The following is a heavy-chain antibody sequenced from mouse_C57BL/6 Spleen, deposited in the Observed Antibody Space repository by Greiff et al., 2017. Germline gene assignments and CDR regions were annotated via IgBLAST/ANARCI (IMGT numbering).Heavy chain of an antibody. CDR2: IDPSDSET. CDR3: ARGYYGYGPYFDY. D-gene: IGHD2-2*01. J-gene: IGHJ2*01. V-gene: IGHV1-52*01. Sequence: QVQLQQPGAELVRPGSSVKLSCKASGYTFTSYWMHWVKQRPIQGLEWIGNIDPSDSETHYNQKFKDKATLTVDKSSSTAYMQLSSLTSEDSAVYYCARGYYGYGPYFDYWGQGTTLTVSS. CDR1: GYTFTSYW.